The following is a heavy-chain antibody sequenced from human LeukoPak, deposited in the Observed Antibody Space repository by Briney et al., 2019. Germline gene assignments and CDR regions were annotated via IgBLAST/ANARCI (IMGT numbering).Heavy chain of an antibody. Sequence: PSETLSLTCSVSGGSISAYYWGWIRQPPGKALEWIGNIFYTGSTYYSPSLKSRVTISLDTSRNQFSLRLNSVTAADTAVYYCAKSNGYGLIDIWGQGTMVTVSS. CDR3: AKSNGYGLIDI. CDR1: GGSISAYY. D-gene: IGHD3-10*01. J-gene: IGHJ3*02. CDR2: IFYTGST. V-gene: IGHV4-39*07.